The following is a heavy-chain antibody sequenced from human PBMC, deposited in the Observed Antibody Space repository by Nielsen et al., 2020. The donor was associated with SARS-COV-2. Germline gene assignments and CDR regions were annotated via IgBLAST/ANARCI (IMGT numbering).Heavy chain of an antibody. CDR1: EFIFSSYA. CDR3: AKEGNSGSAYDQ. J-gene: IGHJ5*02. CDR2: ISGSGGGT. V-gene: IGHV3-23*01. Sequence: GESLKISCVASEFIFSSYAMNWVRQAPGKGLEWVSTISGSGGGTYYADSVKGRFSISRDNSKNMLYLQMNSLRAEDTALYYCAKEGNSGSAYDQWGQGTLVTVSS. D-gene: IGHD1-26*01.